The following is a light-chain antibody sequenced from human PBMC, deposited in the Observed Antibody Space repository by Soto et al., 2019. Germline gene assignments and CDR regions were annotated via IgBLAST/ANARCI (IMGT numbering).Light chain of an antibody. V-gene: IGLV2-11*01. CDR3: CSYAGSYTPWV. J-gene: IGLJ3*02. Sequence: QSALTQPRSVSGSPGQSVTISCTGTSSDVGGYNYVSWYQQHPGKAPKLMIYDVSKRPSGVPDRFSGSKSGNTASPTISGHQDEEAADYYCCSYAGSYTPWVFGGGTKLTVL. CDR2: DVS. CDR1: SSDVGGYNY.